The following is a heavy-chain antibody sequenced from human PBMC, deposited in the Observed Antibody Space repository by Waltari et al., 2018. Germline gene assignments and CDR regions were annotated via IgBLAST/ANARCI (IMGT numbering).Heavy chain of an antibody. J-gene: IGHJ4*02. V-gene: IGHV1-2*02. CDR3: ARELITMVRGVMSY. Sequence: QVQLVQSGAEVKKPGSSVKVSCKASGGTFSSYAISWVRQAPGQGLEWMGGIIPNRGGTNYAQKVQGRVTMTRDTAISTAYMELSRLRSGDTAVYYCARELITMVRGVMSYWGQGTLVTVSS. CDR1: GGTFSSYA. D-gene: IGHD3-10*01. CDR2: IIPNRGGT.